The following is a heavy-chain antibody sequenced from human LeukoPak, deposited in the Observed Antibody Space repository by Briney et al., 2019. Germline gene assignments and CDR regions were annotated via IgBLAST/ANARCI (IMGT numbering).Heavy chain of an antibody. CDR3: ARGTYYYDSMGFDY. J-gene: IGHJ4*02. D-gene: IGHD3-22*01. CDR1: GFTFTSHW. Sequence: PGGSLRLSCGASGFTFTSHWMSWVRQAPGKGLEWVANIKQDGSEKYYVDSVKGRFTISRDNAKNSLYLQMNSLRAEDTAVYYCARGTYYYDSMGFDYWGQGTLVTVSS. CDR2: IKQDGSEK. V-gene: IGHV3-7*01.